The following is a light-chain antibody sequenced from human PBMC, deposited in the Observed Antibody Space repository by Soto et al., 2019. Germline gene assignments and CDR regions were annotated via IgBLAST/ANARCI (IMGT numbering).Light chain of an antibody. Sequence: EIVLTQSPGTLSLYTGERATLSCRASQSVSSSYLAWYQQKPGQAPRLLIYGASSRAAGIPDRFSGSGSGTDFTLTISRLEPEDFAVYYCQQHGSSPLTFGGGTKVDI. J-gene: IGKJ4*01. V-gene: IGKV3-20*01. CDR1: QSVSSSY. CDR2: GAS. CDR3: QQHGSSPLT.